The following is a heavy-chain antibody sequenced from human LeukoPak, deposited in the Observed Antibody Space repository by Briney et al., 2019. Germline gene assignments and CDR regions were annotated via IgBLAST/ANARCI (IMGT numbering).Heavy chain of an antibody. J-gene: IGHJ4*02. CDR1: GXSFTSYW. V-gene: IGHV5-51*01. CDR2: IYPGDSDT. Sequence: GESLKISFKGSGXSFTSYWIGWVRQMPGKGLEWMGIIYPGDSDTRYSPSFQGQVTISADKSISTAYLQWSSLKASDTAMYYCARSADDSSGYYFYWGQGTLVTVSS. D-gene: IGHD3-22*01. CDR3: ARSADDSSGYYFY.